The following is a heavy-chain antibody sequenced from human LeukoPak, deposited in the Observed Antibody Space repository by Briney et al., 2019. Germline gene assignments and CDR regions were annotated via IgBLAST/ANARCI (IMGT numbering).Heavy chain of an antibody. CDR1: GYTFTSYG. J-gene: IGHJ6*02. D-gene: IGHD3-9*01. CDR3: ARAGGRGYDILTGYNYYYYGMDV. CDR2: ISAYNGNT. V-gene: IGHV1-18*01. Sequence: ASVKVSCKASGYTFTSYGISWVRQAPGQGLEGMGWISAYNGNTNYAQKLQGRVTMTTDTSTSTAYMELRSLRSDDTAVYYCARAGGRGYDILTGYNYYYYGMDVWGQGTTVTVSS.